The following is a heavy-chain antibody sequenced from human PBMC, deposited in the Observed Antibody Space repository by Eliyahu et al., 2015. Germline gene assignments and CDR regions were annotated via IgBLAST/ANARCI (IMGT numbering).Heavy chain of an antibody. CDR2: MYNGGAT. Sequence: EVQLVESGGGLIQPGGSLRLSCAAXGFTXVSXNYXSWVRQAPGKGLGWLSVMYNGGATYXADSVKGRFTISRDNSKNTLYLQMNSLRADDTAVYYCARDLGAYKRAFDYWGQGTLVTVSS. CDR1: GFTXVSXNY. J-gene: IGHJ4*02. V-gene: IGHV3-53*01. D-gene: IGHD3-16*01. CDR3: ARDLGAYKRAFDY.